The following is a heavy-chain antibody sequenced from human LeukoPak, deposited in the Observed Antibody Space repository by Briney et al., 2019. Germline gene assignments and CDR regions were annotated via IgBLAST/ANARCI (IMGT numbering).Heavy chain of an antibody. Sequence: GASVKVSCKASGYTLTGYYIHWVRQAPGQGLEWMGRINPNSGGTNYAQKFQGRVTMTRDTSISTAYMELSRLRSDDTAVYYCARDIVGIGYYDSSGHEDYWGQGSLVTVSS. D-gene: IGHD3-22*01. CDR3: ARDIVGIGYYDSSGHEDY. J-gene: IGHJ4*02. CDR2: INPNSGGT. CDR1: GYTLTGYY. V-gene: IGHV1-2*06.